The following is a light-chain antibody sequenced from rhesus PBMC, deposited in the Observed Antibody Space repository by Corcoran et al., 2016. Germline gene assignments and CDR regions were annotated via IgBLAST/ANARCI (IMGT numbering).Light chain of an antibody. Sequence: EIVVTQSPPTLSLSPGERATLSCRASQSVSNNLAWYQQKPGQAPSLLIYGVSRRATGIPDRVSGSGVGTDFTLTISSLEPEDFVVYFCQQYTNWPLTFGGGTKVEIK. CDR3: QQYTNWPLT. J-gene: IGKJ4*01. CDR1: QSVSNN. V-gene: IGKV3-42*03. CDR2: GVS.